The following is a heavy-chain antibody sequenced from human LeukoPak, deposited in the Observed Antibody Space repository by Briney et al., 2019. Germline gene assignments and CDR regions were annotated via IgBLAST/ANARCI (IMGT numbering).Heavy chain of an antibody. CDR3: ARDGVATIDLEY. CDR1: GFTFSSYW. J-gene: IGHJ4*02. CDR2: VNSDGSGT. Sequence: GGSLRLSCAASGFTFSSYWMHWVRQAPGKGLVWVSRVNSDGSGTSYADSAKGRFTISRDNAKNTLYLQMNSLRAEDTAVYYCARDGVATIDLEYWGQGTLVTVSS. V-gene: IGHV3-74*01. D-gene: IGHD5-24*01.